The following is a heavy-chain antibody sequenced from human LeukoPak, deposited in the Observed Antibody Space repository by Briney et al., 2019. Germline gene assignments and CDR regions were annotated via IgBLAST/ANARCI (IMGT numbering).Heavy chain of an antibody. CDR2: IYYSGST. D-gene: IGHD3-22*01. CDR3: ARDRGIVVLRYFDL. CDR1: GGSISSGGYY. V-gene: IGHV4-31*03. Sequence: SQTLSLTCTVSGGSISSGGYYWSWIRQHPGKGLEWIGYIYYSGSTYYNPSLKSRVTISVDTSKNQFSLKLSSVTAADTAVYYCARDRGIVVLRYFDLWGRGTLVTVSS. J-gene: IGHJ2*01.